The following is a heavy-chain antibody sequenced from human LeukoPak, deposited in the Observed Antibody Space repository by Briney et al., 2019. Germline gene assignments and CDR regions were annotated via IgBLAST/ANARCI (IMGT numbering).Heavy chain of an antibody. J-gene: IGHJ6*01. CDR1: GFTFSGFA. V-gene: IGHV3-23*01. CDR2: ISGSGDNT. D-gene: IGHD1-26*01. Sequence: GGSLRLSCAASGFTFSGFAMNWVRRTPGKGLEWVSGISGSGDNTLYADSVKGRFTISRDNSKNTLYLEMNSLRAEDTAIYYCAKMKGHPLPKYYMGVWGQGTTVTVSS. CDR3: AKMKGHPLPKYYMGV.